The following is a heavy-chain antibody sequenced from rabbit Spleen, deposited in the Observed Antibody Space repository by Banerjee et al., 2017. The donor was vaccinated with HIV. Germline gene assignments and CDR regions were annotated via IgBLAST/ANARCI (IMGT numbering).Heavy chain of an antibody. CDR3: ARGSATMTMVITGFYFNL. J-gene: IGHJ4*01. V-gene: IGHV1S40*01. CDR2: IAGSSSGFT. Sequence: QSLEESGGDLVKPGASLTLTYTASGFSFSSSDYMCWVRQAPGKGLEWISCIAGSSSGFTYSATWAKGRFTCSKTSSTTVTLQMTSLTVADTATYFCARGSATMTMVITGFYFNLWGQGTLVTVS. CDR1: GFSFSSSDY. D-gene: IGHD2-1*01.